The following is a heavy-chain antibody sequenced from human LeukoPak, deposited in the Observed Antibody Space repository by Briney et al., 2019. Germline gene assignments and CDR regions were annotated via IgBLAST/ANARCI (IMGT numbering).Heavy chain of an antibody. V-gene: IGHV3-74*01. CDR3: ARDPLGPILLAAITGDFDY. CDR1: EFTFSSYW. Sequence: GGSLRLSCTASEFTFSSYWMHWVRQAPGKGLVWVSRINSDGSGATYADSVRSRFTISRDNAKNTLYLQMNSLRAEDSAVYYCARDPLGPILLAAITGDFDYWGRGTLVTVSS. D-gene: IGHD2-2*02. CDR2: INSDGSGA. J-gene: IGHJ4*02.